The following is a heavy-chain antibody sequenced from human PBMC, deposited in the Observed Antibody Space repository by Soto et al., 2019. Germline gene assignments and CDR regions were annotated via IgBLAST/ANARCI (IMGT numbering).Heavy chain of an antibody. V-gene: IGHV1-18*01. CDR1: GYTFTSYG. CDR2: ISAYNGNT. D-gene: IGHD3-10*01. J-gene: IGHJ4*02. CDR3: ARGDSMVRGVITPGDY. Sequence: QVQLVQSGAEVKKPGASVKVSCKASGYTFTSYGISWVRQAPGQGLEWMGWISAYNGNTNYAQKLHGRVTMTXXTXTXXAYMELRSLRSDDTAVYYCARGDSMVRGVITPGDYWGQGTLVTVSS.